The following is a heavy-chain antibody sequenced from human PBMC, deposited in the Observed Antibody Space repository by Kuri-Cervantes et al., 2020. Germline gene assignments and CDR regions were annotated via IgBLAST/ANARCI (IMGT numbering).Heavy chain of an antibody. Sequence: GSLRLSCTVSGGSVSSGSYYWSWIRQPPGKRLEWIAQIYYSGTTKYNPSLKSRVTISLDTSKNQFSLKLSSVTAADTAVYYCARLGRAFDYWGQGTLVTVSS. V-gene: IGHV4-61*01. CDR3: ARLGRAFDY. D-gene: IGHD5-24*01. CDR1: GGSVSSGSYY. J-gene: IGHJ4*02. CDR2: IYYSGTT.